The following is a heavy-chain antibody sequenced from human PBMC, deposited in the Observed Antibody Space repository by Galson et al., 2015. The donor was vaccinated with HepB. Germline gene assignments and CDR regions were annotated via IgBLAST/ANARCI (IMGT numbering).Heavy chain of an antibody. V-gene: IGHV1-69*10. D-gene: IGHD5-12*01. J-gene: IGHJ6*03. CDR2: IIPILGIA. Sequence: SCKASGGTFSSYAISWVRQAPGQGLEWMGGIIPILGIANYAQKFQGRVTITADKSTSTAYMELSSLRSEDTAVYYCARVYSENYYYYMDVWGKGTTVTVSS. CDR3: ARVYSENYYYYMDV. CDR1: GGTFSSYA.